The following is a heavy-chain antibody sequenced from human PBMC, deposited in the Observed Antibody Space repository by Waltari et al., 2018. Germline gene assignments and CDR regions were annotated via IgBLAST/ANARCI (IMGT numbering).Heavy chain of an antibody. CDR3: ARAPDRSFADY. V-gene: IGHV4-39*07. CDR1: GGSISSSSYY. CDR2: IYHSGST. Sequence: QLQLQESGPGLVKPSETLSLTCTVSGGSISSSSYYWGWIRQPPGKGLEWIGSIYHSGSTYYNPSLKSRVTISVDTSKNQFSLKLSSVTAADTAVYYCARAPDRSFADYWGQGTLVTVSS. J-gene: IGHJ4*02.